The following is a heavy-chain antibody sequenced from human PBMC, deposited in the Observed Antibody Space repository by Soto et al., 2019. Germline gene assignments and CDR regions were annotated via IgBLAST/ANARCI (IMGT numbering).Heavy chain of an antibody. CDR1: GGIFSSYA. V-gene: IGHV1-69*12. J-gene: IGHJ4*02. CDR2: IIPIFGTA. D-gene: IGHD2-15*01. CDR3: ASVKGSTVVAPWWY. Sequence: QVQLVQSGAEVKKPGSSVKVSCKASGGIFSSYAISWVRQAPGQGLEWMGGIIPIFGTANYAQKFQGRVTITADESTSTAYMELSSLRSEDTAVYYCASVKGSTVVAPWWYWGQGTLVTVSS.